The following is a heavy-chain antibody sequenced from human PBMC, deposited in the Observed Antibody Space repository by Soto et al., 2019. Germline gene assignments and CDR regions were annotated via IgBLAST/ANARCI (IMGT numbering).Heavy chain of an antibody. Sequence: GGSLRLSCAASGFTLSTYWMHWVRQVPGKGLVWVSRISSGGTYTNYADSVKGRFTISRDSARNTLFLQMNYLTGEDTAVYYCERKFVDGMAGFGPWGQGTLVTVSS. CDR2: ISSGGTYT. CDR1: GFTLSTYW. V-gene: IGHV3-74*01. CDR3: ERKFVDGMAGFGP. D-gene: IGHD2-15*01. J-gene: IGHJ5*02.